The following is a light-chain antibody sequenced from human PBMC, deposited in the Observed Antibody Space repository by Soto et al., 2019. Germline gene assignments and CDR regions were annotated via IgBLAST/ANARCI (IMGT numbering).Light chain of an antibody. CDR2: AAS. V-gene: IGKV1-12*01. J-gene: IGKJ2*01. CDR3: QQASSFPHT. Sequence: DIQMTQSPSTVSASVGDGVTITCRASQPISSWLAWFRQRPGKAPELLIYAASTLHSGVPSRFSGRGSGTDFALTISGLQPEDFATYYCQQASSFPHTFGQGT. CDR1: QPISSW.